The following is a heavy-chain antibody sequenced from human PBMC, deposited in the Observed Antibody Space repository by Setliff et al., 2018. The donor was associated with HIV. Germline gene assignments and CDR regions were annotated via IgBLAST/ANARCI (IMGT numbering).Heavy chain of an antibody. D-gene: IGHD1-26*01. CDR1: GASISSSSHH. J-gene: IGHJ6*03. CDR2: IYYTGSP. Sequence: SETLSLTCTVSGASISSSSHHWAWIRQPPGKGLEYIGNIYYTGSPHHNPPLESRVATSVYTSKNQFSLKLSSVTAADTAVYYFAGIVRWELVATSTFFYYYMDVWGKGTTVTVSS. CDR3: AGIVRWELVATSTFFYYYMDV. V-gene: IGHV4-39*01.